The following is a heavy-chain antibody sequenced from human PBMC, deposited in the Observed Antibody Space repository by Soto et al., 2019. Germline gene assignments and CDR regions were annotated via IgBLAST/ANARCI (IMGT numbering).Heavy chain of an antibody. V-gene: IGHV3-23*01. CDR2: ISGSGGST. CDR1: GFTFSSYA. Sequence: GGSLRLSCAASGFTFSSYAMSWVRQAPGKGLEWVSAISGSGGSTYYADSVKGRFTISRDNSKNTLYLQMNSLRAEDTAVYYCAKGYSSSWTITYYYYGMDVWGQGTTVTVS. D-gene: IGHD6-13*01. J-gene: IGHJ6*02. CDR3: AKGYSSSWTITYYYYGMDV.